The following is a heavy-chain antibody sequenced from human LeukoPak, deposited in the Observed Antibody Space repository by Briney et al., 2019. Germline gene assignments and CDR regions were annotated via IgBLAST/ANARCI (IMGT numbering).Heavy chain of an antibody. D-gene: IGHD5-18*01. Sequence: GGSLRLSCEASGITSGSYAMSWVRQAPGKGLEWVSAISGSGGSTYYADSVKGRFTISRDNSKNTLYLQMNSLRAEDTAVYYCAQGYSYGFDYWGQGTLVTVSS. CDR2: ISGSGGST. CDR1: GITSGSYA. CDR3: AQGYSYGFDY. J-gene: IGHJ4*02. V-gene: IGHV3-23*01.